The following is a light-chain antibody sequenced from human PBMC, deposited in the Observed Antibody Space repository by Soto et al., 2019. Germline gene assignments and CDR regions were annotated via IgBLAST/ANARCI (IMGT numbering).Light chain of an antibody. J-gene: IGKJ4*01. V-gene: IGKV3-11*01. CDR2: EAS. Sequence: EIVLTQSPGTLSLSPGERATLSCRASQSVSSSLAWYQQEPGQAPRLLIYEASNRATGIPARFSGSGSGADFTLTISSLEPEDFALYYCQQHINWPLTFGGGTKVDSK. CDR1: QSVSSS. CDR3: QQHINWPLT.